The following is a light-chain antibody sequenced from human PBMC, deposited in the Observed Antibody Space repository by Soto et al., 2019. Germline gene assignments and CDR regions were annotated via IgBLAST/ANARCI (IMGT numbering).Light chain of an antibody. J-gene: IGKJ1*01. Sequence: ELVWKQSAATVCWSPGARATLSGRASQSVSSYLAWYQQKPGQAPRLLIYAASTRATGVPARFSGSGSGTEFTLTISSLQSEDLAVYFCQQHDVLPAPFGQGSKV. CDR2: AAS. CDR1: QSVSSY. V-gene: IGKV3-15*01. CDR3: QQHDVLPAP.